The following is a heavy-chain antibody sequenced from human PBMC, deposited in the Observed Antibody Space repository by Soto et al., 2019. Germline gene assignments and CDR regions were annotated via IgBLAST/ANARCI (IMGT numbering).Heavy chain of an antibody. CDR2: IIPIFGTA. CDR1: GGTFSSYD. CDR3: ARECQPPGGAALLYYYDYGIYL. Sequence: QVQLGQSGAEVKKPGSSVKVSCKASGGTFSSYDISWVRQAPGQGLEWMGGIIPIFGTANYAQEFQGRVTITADESTSTAYMELSSLRSEDTAVYYCARECQPPGGAALLYYYDYGIYLWGLGNTVTVSS. V-gene: IGHV1-69*01. D-gene: IGHD6-6*01. J-gene: IGHJ6*02.